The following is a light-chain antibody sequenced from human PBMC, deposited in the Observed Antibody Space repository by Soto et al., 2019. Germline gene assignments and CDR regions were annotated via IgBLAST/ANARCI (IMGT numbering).Light chain of an antibody. J-gene: IGLJ1*01. CDR1: SSDVGSYNL. Sequence: QSALTQPASVSGSPGQSITISCTGTSSDVGSYNLVSWYQQHPGKAPKLMIYEGSKRPSGVSNRFSGSKSGNTASLTISGLQAEDEAHYYCCSYAGSSVFGTGTKVTVL. CDR3: CSYAGSSV. V-gene: IGLV2-23*01. CDR2: EGS.